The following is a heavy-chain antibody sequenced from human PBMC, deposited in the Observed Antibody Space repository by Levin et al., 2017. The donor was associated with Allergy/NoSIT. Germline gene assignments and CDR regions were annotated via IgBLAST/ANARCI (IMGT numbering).Heavy chain of an antibody. V-gene: IGHV3-9*01. CDR1: GFTFDDYA. CDR2: ISSNSGSI. D-gene: IGHD3-10*01. J-gene: IGHJ2*01. Sequence: TGGSLRLSCAASGFTFDDYAMNWVRQTPGKGLEWVSAISSNSGSIGYADSVKGRFTISRDNAKNSLYLQMNSLRTEDTALYYCAKAPGGVGYFDLWGRGTLVTVSS. CDR3: AKAPGGVGYFDL.